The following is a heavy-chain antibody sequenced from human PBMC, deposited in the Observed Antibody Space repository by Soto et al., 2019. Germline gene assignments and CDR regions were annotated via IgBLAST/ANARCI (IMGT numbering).Heavy chain of an antibody. V-gene: IGHV1-69*13. CDR1: GGTFSSYA. J-gene: IGHJ6*02. Sequence: GASVKVSCKASGGTFSSYAISWVRQAPGQGLEWMGGIIPIFGTANYAQKFQGRVTITADESTSTAYMELSSLRSEDTAVYYCARGGGYSSSWYSGGYYYYGMDVWGQGTTVTVSS. D-gene: IGHD6-13*01. CDR3: ARGGGYSSSWYSGGYYYYGMDV. CDR2: IIPIFGTA.